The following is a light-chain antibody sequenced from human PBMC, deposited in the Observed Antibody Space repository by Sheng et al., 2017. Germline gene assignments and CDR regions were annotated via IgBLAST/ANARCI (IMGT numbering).Light chain of an antibody. CDR3: QQSYGTPWT. CDR1: QNIDKW. CDR2: KAT. Sequence: DMQMTQSPSTLAASVGDRVTITCRASQNIDKWLAWYQQKPGKAPKLLIYKATTLQSGVPSRFSGSGSGTDFTLTISSLQPEDVATYYCQQSYGTPWTFGQGTKVEIK. J-gene: IGKJ1*01. V-gene: IGKV1-5*03.